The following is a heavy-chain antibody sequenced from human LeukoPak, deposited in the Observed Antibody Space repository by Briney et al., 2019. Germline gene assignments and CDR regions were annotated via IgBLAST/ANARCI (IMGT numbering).Heavy chain of an antibody. CDR2: ISSNGGST. CDR3: VKGRAAGSYYFDY. CDR1: GFTFSSYA. V-gene: IGHV3-64D*06. Sequence: GGSLRLSCSASGFTFSSYAMHWVRQAPGKGLEYVSAISSNGGSTYYADSVKGRFTISRDNSKNTLYLRMSSLGAEDTAVYYCVKGRAAGSYYFDYWGQGTLVTVSS. D-gene: IGHD6-13*01. J-gene: IGHJ4*02.